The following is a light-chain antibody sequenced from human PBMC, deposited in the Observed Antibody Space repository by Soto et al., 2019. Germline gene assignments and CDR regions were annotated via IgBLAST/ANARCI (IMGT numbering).Light chain of an antibody. CDR1: QSVSSSY. CDR2: GAS. J-gene: IGKJ1*01. V-gene: IGKV3-20*01. CDR3: QQYGSSGT. Sequence: LKQSPGTLSLHTGERATLSCRASQSVSSSYLAWYQQKPGQAPRLLIYGASNRATGIPDRFSGSGSGTDFTLTISRLEPEDFAVYYCQQYGSSGTFGQGTKVDIK.